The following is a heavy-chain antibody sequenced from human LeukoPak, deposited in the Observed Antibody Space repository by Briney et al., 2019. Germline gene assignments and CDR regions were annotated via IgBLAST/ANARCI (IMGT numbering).Heavy chain of an antibody. Sequence: PSETLSLTCTVSGGSISSGGYYWSWIRQHPGKGLEWIGYIYYSGSTYYNPSLKSRVTISVDTSKNQFSLKLSSVTAADTAVYYCAGPTCLRGGYCSTNSWGQGTLVTVSS. CDR3: AGPTCLRGGYCSTNS. CDR1: GGSISSGGYY. D-gene: IGHD2-2*01. V-gene: IGHV4-31*03. CDR2: IYYSGST. J-gene: IGHJ4*02.